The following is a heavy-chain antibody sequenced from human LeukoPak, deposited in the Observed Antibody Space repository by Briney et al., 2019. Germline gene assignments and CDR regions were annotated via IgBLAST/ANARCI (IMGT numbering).Heavy chain of an antibody. CDR3: ARDQGVLGYYYYGMDV. CDR1: GFTFSSYA. D-gene: IGHD3-16*01. J-gene: IGHJ6*02. CDR2: IKQDGSEK. V-gene: IGHV3-7*01. Sequence: GGSLRLSCATSGFTFSSYAMSWVRQAPGKGLEWVASIKQDGSEKYYVDSVKGRFTISRDNAKNSLYLQMNSLRVEDTAVYYCARDQGVLGYYYYGMDVWGQGTTVTVSS.